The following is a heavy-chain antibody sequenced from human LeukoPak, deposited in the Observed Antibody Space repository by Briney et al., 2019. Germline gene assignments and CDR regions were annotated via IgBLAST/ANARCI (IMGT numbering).Heavy chain of an antibody. CDR2: IYNSGST. Sequence: SETLSLTCTVSLGSISIYYWSWSRHPPGKRLWWRGYIYNSGSTNYNHSLKSRVTISEDMSNNQFSLKLSSVTAADTAVYYCARALRLWGGNSGIAFDVWGQGTMVTVSS. V-gene: IGHV4-59*01. CDR3: ARALRLWGGNSGIAFDV. CDR1: LGSISIYY. J-gene: IGHJ3*01. D-gene: IGHD4-23*01.